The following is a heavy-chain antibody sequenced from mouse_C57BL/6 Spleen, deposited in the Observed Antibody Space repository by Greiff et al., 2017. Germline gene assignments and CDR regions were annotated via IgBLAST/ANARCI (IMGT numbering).Heavy chain of an antibody. D-gene: IGHD2-3*01. CDR3: AYDGYYAMDY. Sequence: QVQLQQPGAELVTPGASVKLSCKASGYTFTSYWMHWVQQRPGRGLEWIGRIDPNSGGTKYNEKFKSKATLTVDKPSSTAYMQLSSLTSEDSAVYYCAYDGYYAMDYWGQGTSVTVSS. V-gene: IGHV1-72*01. CDR1: GYTFTSYW. CDR2: IDPNSGGT. J-gene: IGHJ4*01.